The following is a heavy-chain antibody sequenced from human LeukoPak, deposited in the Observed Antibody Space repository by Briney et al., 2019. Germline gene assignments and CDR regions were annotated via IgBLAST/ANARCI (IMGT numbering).Heavy chain of an antibody. CDR3: ARDYRRRGLDY. J-gene: IGHJ4*02. V-gene: IGHV4-59*01. CDR2: IHYIGST. CDR1: GGSINDFY. Sequence: SETLSLTCTVSGGSINDFYWSWIRQPPGKGLEWIGYIHYIGSTTFNPSLQSRVTISLDTSKNQFSLKLSSVTAADTAVYYCARDYRRRGLDYWGQGTLVTVSS.